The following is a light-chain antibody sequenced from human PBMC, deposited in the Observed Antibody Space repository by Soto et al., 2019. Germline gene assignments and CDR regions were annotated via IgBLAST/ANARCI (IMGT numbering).Light chain of an antibody. V-gene: IGKV1-33*01. CDR3: KNKDTPTP. CDR2: EAS. Sequence: DIQMTQSPSSLSASVGDRVTITCQASQDISNYLNWHQQKPGKAPKLLIYEASNLETGVPSRFSGRGWGKIFISTKSTLHLFVLKNNSCKNKDTPTPCGGGPKV. J-gene: IGKJ4*01. CDR1: QDISNY.